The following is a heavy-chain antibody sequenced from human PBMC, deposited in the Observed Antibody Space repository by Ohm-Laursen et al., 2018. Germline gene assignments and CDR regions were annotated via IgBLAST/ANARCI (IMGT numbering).Heavy chain of an antibody. D-gene: IGHD2-21*01. CDR2: ISYDGSNK. J-gene: IGHJ4*02. CDR1: GFTFSDYY. V-gene: IGHV3-30*03. CDR3: AGDPGDADTFDY. Sequence: SLRLSCTATGFTFSDYYMSWIRQAPGKGLEWVAVISYDGSNKYYADSVKGRFTISRDNSENTLNLQMNSLRTEDTAVYYCAGDPGDADTFDYWGQGTLVTVSS.